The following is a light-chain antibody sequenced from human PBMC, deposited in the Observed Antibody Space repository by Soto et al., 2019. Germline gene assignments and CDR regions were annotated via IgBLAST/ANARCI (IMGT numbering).Light chain of an antibody. Sequence: EIMMTQSPATLSVSPGERATLSCRASQSVSNNVAWYQQKPGQAPRLLIYYASTRATGIPARFSGSGSGTAFDLTISSLRSEDFALYYCQQYNNWPPITFGQGTRLEIK. CDR3: QQYNNWPPIT. CDR1: QSVSNN. V-gene: IGKV3-15*01. CDR2: YAS. J-gene: IGKJ5*01.